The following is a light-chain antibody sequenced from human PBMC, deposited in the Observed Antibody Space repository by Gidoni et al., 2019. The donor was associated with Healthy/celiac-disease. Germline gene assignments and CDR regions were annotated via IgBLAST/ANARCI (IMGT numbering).Light chain of an antibody. CDR1: QDISNY. CDR2: DAS. CDR3: QQYNNPP. V-gene: IGKV1-33*01. J-gene: IGKJ4*01. Sequence: DIQITQSPFSLAASVGDSVTLPCQASQDISNYFNWYQQKPGKAPKLLIYDASNLETGVPSRFSGSGSGTDFTFTISSLQPEDIATYYCQQYNNPPFGGGTKVEIK.